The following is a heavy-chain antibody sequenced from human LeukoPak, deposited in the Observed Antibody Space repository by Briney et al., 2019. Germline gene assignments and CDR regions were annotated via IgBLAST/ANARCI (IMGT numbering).Heavy chain of an antibody. CDR1: GGSFSGYY. V-gene: IGHV4-34*01. Sequence: SETLSLTCAVYGGSFSGYYWSWIRQPPGKGLEWIGEINHSGSTNYNPSLKSRVTISVDTSKNQFSLKLSSVTAADTAVYYCARVGTMVRGVRDGMDVWGKGTTVTVSS. J-gene: IGHJ6*04. D-gene: IGHD3-10*01. CDR2: INHSGST. CDR3: ARVGTMVRGVRDGMDV.